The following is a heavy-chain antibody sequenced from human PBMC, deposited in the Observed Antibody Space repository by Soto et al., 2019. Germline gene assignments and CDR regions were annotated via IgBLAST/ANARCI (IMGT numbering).Heavy chain of an antibody. D-gene: IGHD3-3*01. V-gene: IGHV4-4*02. Sequence: SETLSLTCAVSSGSISSSNWWSWVRQPPGKGLEWIGEIYHSGSTNYNPSLKSRVTISVDKSKNQFSLKLSSVTAADTAVYFCARRIQFSDFLDYWGQATLVTVPS. CDR2: IYHSGST. CDR3: ARRIQFSDFLDY. CDR1: SGSISSSNW. J-gene: IGHJ4*02.